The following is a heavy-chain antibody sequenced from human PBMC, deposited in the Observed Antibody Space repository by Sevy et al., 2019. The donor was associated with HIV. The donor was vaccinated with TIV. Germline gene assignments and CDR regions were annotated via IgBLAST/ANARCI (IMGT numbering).Heavy chain of an antibody. V-gene: IGHV4-30-2*01. CDR3: ARDSGDYPYYFDH. D-gene: IGHD2-21*02. Sequence: SETLSLTCVVSGDSISSGIYSWNWIRQPPGKGLEWIGYIYHTGNTYYNPSLRSRVTISVETSKNHFSLKLTSVTAADTAVYYCARDSGDYPYYFDHWGQGTLVTVSS. CDR2: IYHTGNT. J-gene: IGHJ4*02. CDR1: GDSISSGIYS.